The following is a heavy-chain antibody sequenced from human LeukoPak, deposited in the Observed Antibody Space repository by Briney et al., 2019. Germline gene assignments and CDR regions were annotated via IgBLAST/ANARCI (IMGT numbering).Heavy chain of an antibody. V-gene: IGHV3-64*01. CDR1: GFTFSSYA. D-gene: IGHD3-16*01. CDR3: ARIGSSLGGGYYFDY. Sequence: PGGSLRLSCAASGFTFSSYAMHWVRQAPGKGLEYVSAISSNGGSTYYANSVKGRFTISRDNSKNTLYLQMGSLRAEDMAVYYCARIGSSLGGGYYFDYWGQGTLVTVSS. J-gene: IGHJ4*02. CDR2: ISSNGGST.